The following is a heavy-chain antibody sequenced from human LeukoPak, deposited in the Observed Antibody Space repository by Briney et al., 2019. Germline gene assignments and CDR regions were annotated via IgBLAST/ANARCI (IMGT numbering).Heavy chain of an antibody. CDR3: PKDKSRAYYGSGSYKY. D-gene: IGHD3-10*01. CDR2: IRYDGSNK. Sequence: PGGSLRLSCAASGFTFSSYGMHWVRQAPGKGLEWVAFIRYDGSNKYYADSVKGRFTISRDNSKNTLYLQMNSLRAEDTAVYYCPKDKSRAYYGSGSYKYWGQGTLVTVSS. J-gene: IGHJ4*02. CDR1: GFTFSSYG. V-gene: IGHV3-30*02.